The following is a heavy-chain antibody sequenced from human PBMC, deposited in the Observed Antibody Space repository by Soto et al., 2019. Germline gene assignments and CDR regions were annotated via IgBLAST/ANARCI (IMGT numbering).Heavy chain of an antibody. Sequence: ASVKVSCKASGYTFTSYGISWVRQAPGQGLEWMGWISAYNGNTNYAQKLQGRVTMTTDTSTSTAYMELRSPRSDDTAVYYCARGQFTYYYDSSGYRLDYWGQVTLVTVSS. CDR2: ISAYNGNT. D-gene: IGHD3-22*01. CDR3: ARGQFTYYYDSSGYRLDY. J-gene: IGHJ4*02. CDR1: GYTFTSYG. V-gene: IGHV1-18*01.